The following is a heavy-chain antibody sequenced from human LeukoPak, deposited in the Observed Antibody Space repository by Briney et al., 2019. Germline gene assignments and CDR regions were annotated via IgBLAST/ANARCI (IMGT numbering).Heavy chain of an antibody. CDR1: GFTFSDYY. CDR2: ISSSSSYT. J-gene: IGHJ6*02. Sequence: GGSLRLSCAASGFTFSDYYVSWIRQAPGKGLEWVSYISSSSSYTNYADSVKGRFTISRDNAKNSLYLQMNSLRAEDTAVYYCARDHPPGGIRGAMDVWGQGTTVTVSS. D-gene: IGHD3-16*01. V-gene: IGHV3-11*06. CDR3: ARDHPPGGIRGAMDV.